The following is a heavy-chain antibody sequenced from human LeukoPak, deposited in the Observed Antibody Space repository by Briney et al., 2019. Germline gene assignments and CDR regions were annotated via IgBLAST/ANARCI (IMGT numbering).Heavy chain of an antibody. V-gene: IGHV3-7*01. CDR1: GFSFSNYW. D-gene: IGHD6-19*01. Sequence: GGSLRLSCAASGFSFSNYWMSWVRQAPGKGLEWVANIKEDGSEKYYVDSVKGRFTISRDNAKNSLYLHMSSLRAEDTAVYYCAREDYSSGWSGKNDYWGQGTLVTVSS. CDR3: AREDYSSGWSGKNDY. J-gene: IGHJ4*02. CDR2: IKEDGSEK.